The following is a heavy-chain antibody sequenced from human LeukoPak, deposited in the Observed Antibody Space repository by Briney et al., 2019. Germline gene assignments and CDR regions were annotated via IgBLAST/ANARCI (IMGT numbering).Heavy chain of an antibody. CDR2: INPNSGGT. Sequence: ASVKVSCKASGYTFTGYYMHWVRQAPGQGLEWMGWINPNSGGTNYAQTFQGRVTMTRDTSISTAYMELSRLRSDDTAVYYCARPLRYFDWLSSYYYYGMDVWGQGTTVTVSS. V-gene: IGHV1-2*02. J-gene: IGHJ6*02. CDR3: ARPLRYFDWLSSYYYYGMDV. D-gene: IGHD3-9*01. CDR1: GYTFTGYY.